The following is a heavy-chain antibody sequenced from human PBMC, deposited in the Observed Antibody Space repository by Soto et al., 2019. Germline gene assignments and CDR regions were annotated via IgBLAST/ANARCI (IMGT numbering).Heavy chain of an antibody. J-gene: IGHJ4*02. CDR2: ISSASDNI. CDR3: ARHITTVTTERIDF. D-gene: IGHD4-17*01. Sequence: EVQLEESGGGLVRPGASLRLSCAASGVTFNYYTMIWVRQAPGQGLEWVSSISSASDNIHYADSVKGRFTISRENAKNSVYLQMNSLRDEDTAVYYCARHITTVTTERIDFWGQGTLVTVSS. V-gene: IGHV3-21*01. CDR1: GVTFNYYT.